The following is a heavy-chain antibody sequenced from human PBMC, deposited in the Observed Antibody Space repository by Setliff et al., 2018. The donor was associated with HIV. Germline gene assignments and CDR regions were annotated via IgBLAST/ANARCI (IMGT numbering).Heavy chain of an antibody. CDR1: GGSISSGSYY. CDR2: IYDSGKT. D-gene: IGHD3-22*01. Sequence: SETLSLTCTVSGGSISSGSYYWSWIRQPAGKGLEWIGYIYDSGKTKYNPSLKSRVTISEDRSKNQFSLKLSSVTAADTAVYYCARDRHSYYYDSSGYYNWYFDLWGRGTLVTVSS. V-gene: IGHV4-61*10. J-gene: IGHJ2*01. CDR3: ARDRHSYYYDSSGYYNWYFDL.